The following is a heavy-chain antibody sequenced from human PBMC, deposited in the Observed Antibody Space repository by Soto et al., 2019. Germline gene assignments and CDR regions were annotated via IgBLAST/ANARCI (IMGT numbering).Heavy chain of an antibody. CDR2: ISYDGSNK. Sequence: QVQLVESGGGVVQPGRSLRLSCAASGFTFSSYGMHWVRQAPGKGLEWVAVISYDGSNKYYADSVKGRFTISRDNSKITLYLQMNSLRAEDTAVYYCAKGAYSGSDLDYWGQGTLVTVSS. J-gene: IGHJ4*02. D-gene: IGHD1-26*01. CDR1: GFTFSSYG. CDR3: AKGAYSGSDLDY. V-gene: IGHV3-30*18.